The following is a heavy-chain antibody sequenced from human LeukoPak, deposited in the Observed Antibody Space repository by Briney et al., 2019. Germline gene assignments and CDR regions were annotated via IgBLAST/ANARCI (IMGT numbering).Heavy chain of an antibody. Sequence: SETLSLTCTVSGGSISSYYWSWIRQPPGKGLEWIGYIYYSGSTNYNPSLKSRVTISVDTSKNQFSLKLSSVTAADTAVYYCARRPTYYDILTGYYGGAFDIGGQGTMVTVSS. D-gene: IGHD3-9*01. CDR3: ARRPTYYDILTGYYGGAFDI. J-gene: IGHJ3*02. CDR1: GGSISSYY. CDR2: IYYSGST. V-gene: IGHV4-59*01.